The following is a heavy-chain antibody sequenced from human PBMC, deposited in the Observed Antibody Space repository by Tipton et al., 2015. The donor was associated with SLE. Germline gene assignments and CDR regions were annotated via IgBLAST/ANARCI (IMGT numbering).Heavy chain of an antibody. Sequence: QLVQSGPEVKKPGASVKVSCKASGYTFSNYGISWVRQAPGQGLEWVGWISTYNGNSSQKVQGRVTMTTDTSTSTAYMEMRRLRSDDTAVYYCARSARMNSNSWYIFWGHGTLVTVSS. CDR3: ARSARMNSNSWYIF. V-gene: IGHV1-18*01. D-gene: IGHD6-13*01. J-gene: IGHJ4*01. CDR2: ISTYNGN. CDR1: GYTFSNYG.